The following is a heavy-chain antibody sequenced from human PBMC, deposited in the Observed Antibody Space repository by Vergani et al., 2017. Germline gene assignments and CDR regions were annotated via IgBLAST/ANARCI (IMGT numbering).Heavy chain of an antibody. Sequence: EVQLLESRGGLVQPGGSLRLSCAASGFTFSSYAMSWVRQAPGKGLEWVGRIKSKADGGTIDYAAPVKDRFTISRDDSKNMLYLQMNSLKIEDTAVYYCTTDYVTMIRGPGTFDIWGQGTLVTVSS. CDR1: GFTFSSYA. CDR3: TTDYVTMIRGPGTFDI. CDR2: IKSKADGGTI. D-gene: IGHD3-10*01. J-gene: IGHJ3*02. V-gene: IGHV3-15*01.